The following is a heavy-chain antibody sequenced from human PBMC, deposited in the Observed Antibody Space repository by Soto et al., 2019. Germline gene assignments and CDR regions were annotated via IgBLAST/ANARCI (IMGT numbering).Heavy chain of an antibody. CDR1: GFTVSSNY. D-gene: IGHD4-17*01. Sequence: GGSLRLSCAASGFTVSSNYMSWVRQAPGKGLEWVSVIYSGGSTYCADSVKGRFTISRDNSKNTLYLQMNSLRAEDTAVYYCASGRGYGDYRHYYYGMDVWGQGTTVTVSS. V-gene: IGHV3-53*01. J-gene: IGHJ6*02. CDR2: IYSGGST. CDR3: ASGRGYGDYRHYYYGMDV.